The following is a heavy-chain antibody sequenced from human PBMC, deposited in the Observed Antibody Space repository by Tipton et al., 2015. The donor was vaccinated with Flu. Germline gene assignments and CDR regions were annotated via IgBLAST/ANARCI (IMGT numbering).Heavy chain of an antibody. CDR1: GFTFDDYA. D-gene: IGHD3-10*01. CDR3: AKDYAKWFGESYFDY. J-gene: IGHJ4*02. CDR2: ISWNSGSI. Sequence: SLRLSCAASGFTFDDYAMHWVRQAPGKGLEWVSGISWNSGSIGYADSVKGRFTISRDNAKNSLYLQMNSLRAEDTALYYCAKDYAKWFGESYFDYWGQGTLVTVSS. V-gene: IGHV3-9*01.